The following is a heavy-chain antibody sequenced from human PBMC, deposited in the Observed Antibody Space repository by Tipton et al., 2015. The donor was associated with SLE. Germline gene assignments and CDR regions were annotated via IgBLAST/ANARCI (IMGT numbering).Heavy chain of an antibody. V-gene: IGHV3-74*03. CDR1: GFPFSSLW. CDR3: ASLSAPSDY. D-gene: IGHD3-16*02. J-gene: IGHJ4*02. Sequence: GSLRLSCAASGFPFSSLWMHWVRQVPGKGLVWVSEIDSEGSRTTYADSVKGRFSTYRDNAKNTLFLEMNSLRVEDTAVYYCASLSAPSDYWGQGTLVTVSS. CDR2: IDSEGSRT.